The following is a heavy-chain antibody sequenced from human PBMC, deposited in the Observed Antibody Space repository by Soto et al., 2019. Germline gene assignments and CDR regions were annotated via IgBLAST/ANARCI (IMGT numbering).Heavy chain of an antibody. CDR3: ARGGGISSFDY. V-gene: IGHV4-4*02. CDR2: IYHTGAT. Sequence: PSETLSLTCTVSGGSISSHNWWCCVRHVPEKGMQWIGEIYHTGATLYKPSLMSPLSISLNKSKNQFSLKLTSVTAADSAVYYCARGGGISSFDYWGKGAQVTVSS. J-gene: IGHJ4*02. CDR1: GGSISSHNW. D-gene: IGHD1-26*01.